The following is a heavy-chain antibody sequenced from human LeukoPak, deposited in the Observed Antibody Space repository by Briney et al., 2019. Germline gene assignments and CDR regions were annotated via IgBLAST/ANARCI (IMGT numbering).Heavy chain of an antibody. CDR1: GFSLSSHW. J-gene: IGHJ4*02. CDR2: VNRDGSET. CDR3: ARALTTLTYEGY. V-gene: IGHV3-7*01. D-gene: IGHD1-1*01. Sequence: GGSLRLSCAASGFSLSSHWMTWVRQVPGRGPEWVANVNRDGSETYYLDSVKGRFTISKDNAKNSLYLQMNSLRAEDTAVYYCARALTTLTYEGYWGQGTLVTVSS.